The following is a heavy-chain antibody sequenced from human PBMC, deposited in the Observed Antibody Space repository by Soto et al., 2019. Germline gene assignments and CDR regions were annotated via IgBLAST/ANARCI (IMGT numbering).Heavy chain of an antibody. CDR2: INPNSGGT. CDR3: VRFLTEGYCTITGCYTSPLYGMDV. Sequence: QEQLVQSGAEVKKPGASVKVSCKASGYTFSGYYIHWLRQATGQGREWMGWINPNSGGTNYAQKFQGRVTVTRDTPTSSAYMVLRRQTADDTAVYYCVRFLTEGYCTITGCYTSPLYGMDVWGQGPKVSVSS. J-gene: IGHJ6*01. CDR1: GYTFSGYY. D-gene: IGHD2-2*02. V-gene: IGHV1-2*02.